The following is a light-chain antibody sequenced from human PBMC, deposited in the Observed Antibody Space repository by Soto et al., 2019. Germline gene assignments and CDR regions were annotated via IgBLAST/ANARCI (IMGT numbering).Light chain of an antibody. CDR1: QSISSW. J-gene: IGKJ2*01. CDR3: QQYSTYPST. CDR2: KAS. V-gene: IGKV1-5*03. Sequence: DIQMTQSPSTLSASVGDRVTITCRASQSISSWLAWYKQTPGKAPKLLIYKASSVESGVPSRFSGSGSGTDFTLTISSLQPDDFAAYYCQQYSTYPSTFGQGTKLEIK.